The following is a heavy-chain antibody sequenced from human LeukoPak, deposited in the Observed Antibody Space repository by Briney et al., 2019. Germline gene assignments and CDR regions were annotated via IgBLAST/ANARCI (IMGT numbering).Heavy chain of an antibody. Sequence: ASETLSLTCAVYGGSFSGYYWSWIRQPPGKGLEWIGEINHSGSTNYNPSLESRVTISVDTSKNQFSLKLSSVTAADTAVYYCARDEISYSGNYYFDYWGQGTLVTVSS. CDR2: INHSGST. D-gene: IGHD1-26*01. V-gene: IGHV4-34*01. CDR3: ARDEISYSGNYYFDY. CDR1: GGSFSGYY. J-gene: IGHJ4*02.